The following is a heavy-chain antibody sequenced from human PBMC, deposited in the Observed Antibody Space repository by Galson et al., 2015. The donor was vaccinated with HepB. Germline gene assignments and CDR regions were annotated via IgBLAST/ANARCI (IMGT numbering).Heavy chain of an antibody. CDR2: INTDGSSA. V-gene: IGHV3-74*01. J-gene: IGHJ4*02. D-gene: IGHD3-10*01. Sequence: FLRLSCAASGFTDSXPWMHWVRQTQGKGLGWVSRINTDGSSATYADSVKGRVTISSNNAKNTLYLQMNSLRAQDTAVYYCISSYWGAPNYWGQGTLVTVSS. CDR3: ISSYWGAPNY. CDR1: GFTDSXPW.